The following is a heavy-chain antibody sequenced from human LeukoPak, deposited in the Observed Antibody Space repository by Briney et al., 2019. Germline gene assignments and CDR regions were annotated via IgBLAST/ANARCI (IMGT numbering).Heavy chain of an antibody. D-gene: IGHD2-15*01. J-gene: IGHJ3*02. V-gene: IGHV3-48*01. Sequence: GGSLRLSCAASAFTFRNYAMHWLRQAPGKGLEWVSFISSTGGTIYYADSVKGRFTVSRDNGKNSLLLQMNSLRAEDTALYYCARGYSRAAFDIWGQGTVVAVSS. CDR2: ISSTGGTI. CDR1: AFTFRNYA. CDR3: ARGYSRAAFDI.